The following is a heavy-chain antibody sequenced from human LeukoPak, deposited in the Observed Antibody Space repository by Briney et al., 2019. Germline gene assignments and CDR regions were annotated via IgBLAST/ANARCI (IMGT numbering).Heavy chain of an antibody. CDR1: GFTFSSYA. CDR2: ISYDGSNK. V-gene: IGHV3-30*04. CDR3: AKVFSIVGASDY. J-gene: IGHJ4*02. Sequence: QSGGSLRLSCAASGFTFSSYAMHWVRQAPGKGLEWVAVISYDGSNKYYADSVKGRLTISRDNSKNTLYLQMNSLRAEDTAVYYCAKVFSIVGASDYWGQGTLVTVSS. D-gene: IGHD1-26*01.